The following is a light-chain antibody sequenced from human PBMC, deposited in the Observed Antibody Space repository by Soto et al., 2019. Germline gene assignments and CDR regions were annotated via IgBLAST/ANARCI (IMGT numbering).Light chain of an antibody. CDR1: QNINNW. V-gene: IGKV1-5*01. CDR3: QHMRT. Sequence: GDIVTITCRASQNINNWIAWYQQKPGKAPKFLIYYASTLESGVPSRFSGSGFGTEFSLTISSLQPDDFGSYYCQHMRTFGKGTKVDIK. CDR2: YAS. J-gene: IGKJ1*01.